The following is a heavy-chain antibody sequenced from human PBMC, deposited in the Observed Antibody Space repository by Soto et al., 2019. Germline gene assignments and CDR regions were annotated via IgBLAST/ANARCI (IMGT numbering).Heavy chain of an antibody. D-gene: IGHD3-10*01. CDR2: IDGSGGTT. Sequence: PGGSLRLSCAASGFPFSSTDMAWVRQAPGKGLDWVSTIDGSGGTTYYADSVKGRFTISRDNSMNTVYLQMNSLRADDTALYYCAKNSGWFNTWGRGALVTVSS. V-gene: IGHV3-23*01. CDR3: AKNSGWFNT. CDR1: GFPFSSTD. J-gene: IGHJ5*02.